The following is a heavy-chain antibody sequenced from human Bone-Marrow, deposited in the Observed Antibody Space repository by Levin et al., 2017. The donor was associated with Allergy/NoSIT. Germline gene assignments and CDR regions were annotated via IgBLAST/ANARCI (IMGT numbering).Heavy chain of an antibody. V-gene: IGHV3-21*01. CDR2: ISSSSSYI. J-gene: IGHJ3*02. Sequence: GESLKISCAASGFTFSSYSMNWVRQAPGKGLEWVSSISSSSSYIYYADSVKGRFTISRDNAKNSLYLQMNSLRAEDTAVYYCARDWSPNCSGGSCQSLDAFDIWGQGTMVTVSS. CDR3: ARDWSPNCSGGSCQSLDAFDI. D-gene: IGHD2-15*01. CDR1: GFTFSSYS.